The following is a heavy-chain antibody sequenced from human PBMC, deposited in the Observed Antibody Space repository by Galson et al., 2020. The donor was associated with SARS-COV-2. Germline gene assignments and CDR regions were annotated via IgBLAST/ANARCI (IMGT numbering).Heavy chain of an antibody. J-gene: IGHJ4*01. CDR1: GFTFRDYY. CDR2: INFSSRYS. CDR3: ARYREPHGSGHYHPPYFDS. D-gene: IGHD3-10*01. Sequence: GESLKISCAASGFTFRDYYMSWIRQAPGKGLEWVSYINFSSRYSNYADSVEGRFTISRDNAKNSLYLQMNSLRAEDTAVYYCARYREPHGSGHYHPPYFDSWGQEPWSPSPQ. V-gene: IGHV3-11*03.